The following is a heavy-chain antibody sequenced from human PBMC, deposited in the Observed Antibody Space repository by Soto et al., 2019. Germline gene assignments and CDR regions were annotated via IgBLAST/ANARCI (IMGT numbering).Heavy chain of an antibody. CDR3: AAEASYYGSGSYYLT. V-gene: IGHV3-23*01. Sequence: PGGSLRLSCAASGFTFSSYAMSWVRQAPGKGLEWASAISGSGGSTYYADSVKGRFTISRDNSKNTLYLQMNSLRAEDTAVYYCAAEASYYGSGSYYLTWGQGTLVTVSS. CDR1: GFTFSSYA. J-gene: IGHJ5*02. CDR2: ISGSGGST. D-gene: IGHD3-10*01.